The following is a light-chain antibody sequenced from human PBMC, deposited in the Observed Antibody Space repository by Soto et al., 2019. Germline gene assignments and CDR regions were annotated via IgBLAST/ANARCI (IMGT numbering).Light chain of an antibody. CDR3: NSYARGSRA. CDR2: EVS. CDR1: SSDVGGSKY. V-gene: IGLV2-8*01. J-gene: IGLJ3*02. Sequence: QSALTQPPSASGSPGQSVTISCTGTSSDVGGSKYVSWYQQHPGKAPKLIIYEVSERPSGVPDRFSGSKSGNTASLTVSGLQAEDEAHYYCNSYARGSRAFGGGTKLTVL.